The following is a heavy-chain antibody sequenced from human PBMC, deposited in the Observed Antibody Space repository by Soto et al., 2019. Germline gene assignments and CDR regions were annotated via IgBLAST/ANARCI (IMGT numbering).Heavy chain of an antibody. CDR2: INHSGST. J-gene: IGHJ5*02. CDR3: ARHSYAPNWLDP. D-gene: IGHD2-8*01. V-gene: IGHV4-34*01. CDR1: GGSFSGYY. Sequence: SETLSLTCAVYGGSFSGYYWSWIRQPPGKGLEWIGEINHSGSTNYNPSLKSRVTISVDTSKNQFSLKLSSVTAADTAVYYCARHSYAPNWLDPCGQGTLVTVYS.